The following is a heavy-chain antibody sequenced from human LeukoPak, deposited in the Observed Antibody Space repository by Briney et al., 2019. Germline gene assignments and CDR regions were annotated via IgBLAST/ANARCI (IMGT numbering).Heavy chain of an antibody. V-gene: IGHV4-30-2*01. CDR3: ARGGLTGSGSYN. J-gene: IGHJ4*02. Sequence: SGTLSLTCTVSGGSISSGGYYWSWIRQPPGKGLEWIGYIYHSGSTYYNPSLKSRVTISVDRSKNQFSLKLSSVTAADTAVYYCARGGLTGSGSYNWGQGTLVTVSS. D-gene: IGHD1-26*01. CDR2: IYHSGST. CDR1: GGSISSGGYY.